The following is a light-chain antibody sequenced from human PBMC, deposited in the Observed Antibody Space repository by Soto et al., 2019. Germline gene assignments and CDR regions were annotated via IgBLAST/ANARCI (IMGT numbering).Light chain of an antibody. V-gene: IGLV2-14*01. CDR2: EVN. Sequence: QSVLTQPASVSGSPGQSITISCTGTSSDVGAYSYVSWFQQHPGKAPKLIISEVNNRPSGVSNRFSGSKSGNAASLTISGLQAEDEADYFCFSFTTSYTHVFGTGTMVTVL. CDR1: SSDVGAYSY. J-gene: IGLJ1*01. CDR3: FSFTTSYTHV.